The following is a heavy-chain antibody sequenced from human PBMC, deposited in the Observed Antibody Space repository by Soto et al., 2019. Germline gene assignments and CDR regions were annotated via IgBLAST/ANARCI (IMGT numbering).Heavy chain of an antibody. CDR2: INAGNGNT. CDR3: ARDSSSSSYYFDY. CDR1: GYTFTSYA. Sequence: ASVKVSCKASGYTFTSYAMHWVRQAPGQRLEWMGWINAGNGNTKYSQKFQGRVTITRDTSTSTAYMELRSLRSDDTAVYYCARDSSSSSYYFDYWGQGTLVTVSS. V-gene: IGHV1-3*01. J-gene: IGHJ4*02. D-gene: IGHD6-6*01.